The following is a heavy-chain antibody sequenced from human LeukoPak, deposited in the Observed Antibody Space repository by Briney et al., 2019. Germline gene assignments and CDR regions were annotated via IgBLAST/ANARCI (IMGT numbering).Heavy chain of an antibody. J-gene: IGHJ4*02. CDR3: AREGAVGGYFDY. V-gene: IGHV3-7*01. CDR2: IKQDGSEK. CDR1: RFTFSNFC. D-gene: IGHD1-26*01. Sequence: GGSLRLSCAASRFTFSNFCMTWVRQAPEKGLEWVANIKQDGSEKNYVDSVKGRFTISRDNSKNSLYMQMNSLRAEDTAVYYCAREGAVGGYFDYGGQGTLVTVSS.